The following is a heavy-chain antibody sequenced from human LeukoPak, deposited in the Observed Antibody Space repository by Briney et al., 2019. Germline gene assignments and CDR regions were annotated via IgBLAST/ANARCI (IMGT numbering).Heavy chain of an antibody. Sequence: SVKVSCKASGGTFSSFAISWVRQAPGQGLEWMGRIIPILGIANYAQKFQGRVTITADKSTSTAYMELSSLRSEDTAVYYCARHRAGAYYYDSSGYYFDYWGQGTLVTVSS. CDR1: GGTFSSFA. CDR2: IIPILGIA. D-gene: IGHD3-22*01. J-gene: IGHJ4*02. CDR3: ARHRAGAYYYDSSGYYFDY. V-gene: IGHV1-69*04.